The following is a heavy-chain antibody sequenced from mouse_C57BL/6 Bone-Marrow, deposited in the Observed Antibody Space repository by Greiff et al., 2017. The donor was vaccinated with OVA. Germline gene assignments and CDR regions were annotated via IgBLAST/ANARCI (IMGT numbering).Heavy chain of an antibody. CDR3: ARDGIYAMDY. CDR1: GFTFSDYC. J-gene: IGHJ4*01. Sequence: EVQLVESEGGLVQPGSSMKLSCTASGFTFSDYCMAWVRQVPEKGLEWVANINYDGSSTYYLDSLKSRFIISRDNAKNILYLQMSSLKAEDTDTYYCARDGIYAMDYWGQGTSVTVSS. CDR2: INYDGSST. V-gene: IGHV5-16*01. D-gene: IGHD4-1*01.